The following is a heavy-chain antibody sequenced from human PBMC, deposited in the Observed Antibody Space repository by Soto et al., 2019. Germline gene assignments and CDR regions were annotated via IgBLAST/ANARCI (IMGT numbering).Heavy chain of an antibody. CDR3: ARDIVVVVAANPGDY. J-gene: IGHJ4*02. CDR2: INPNSGGT. CDR1: GYTFTGYY. V-gene: IGHV1-2*02. Sequence: ASVKVSCKASGYTFTGYYMPWVRQAPGQGLEWMGWINPNSGGTNYAQKFQGRVTMTRDTSISTAYMELSRLRSDDTAVYYCARDIVVVVAANPGDYWGQGTLVTVSS. D-gene: IGHD2-15*01.